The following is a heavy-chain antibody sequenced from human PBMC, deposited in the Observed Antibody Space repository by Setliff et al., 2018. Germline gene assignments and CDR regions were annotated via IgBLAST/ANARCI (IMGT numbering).Heavy chain of an antibody. CDR3: ARLVRYCTRTSCKRTPGAEY. D-gene: IGHD2-2*01. V-gene: IGHV1-18*01. J-gene: IGHJ4*02. Sequence: ASVKVSCKASGYTFTDFGINRVRQAPGQGLEWMGWVSPNTGNTYSTQKFQGRVTLTTETSTSIAYMEVKSLTSDDTAVYYCARLVRYCTRTSCKRTPGAEYWGQGTLVTVSS. CDR2: VSPNTGNT. CDR1: GYTFTDFG.